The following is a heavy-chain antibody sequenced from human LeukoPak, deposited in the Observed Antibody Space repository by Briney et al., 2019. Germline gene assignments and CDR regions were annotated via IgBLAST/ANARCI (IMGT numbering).Heavy chain of an antibody. D-gene: IGHD1-26*01. CDR2: IIPIFGTA. V-gene: IGHV1-69*13. J-gene: IGHJ5*02. CDR3: ARDGESATTALLYYNWFDP. CDR1: GSALSSYY. Sequence: ASVKVSCKASGSALSSYYMHWVRQAPGQGLEWMGGIIPIFGTANYAQKFQGRVTITADESTSTAYMELSSLRSEDTAVYYCARDGESATTALLYYNWFDPWGQGTLVTVSS.